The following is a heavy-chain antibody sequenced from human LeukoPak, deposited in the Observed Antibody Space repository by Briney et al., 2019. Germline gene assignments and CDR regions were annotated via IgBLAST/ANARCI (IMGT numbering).Heavy chain of an antibody. V-gene: IGHV1-8*01. CDR1: GYTFTSYD. J-gene: IGHJ4*02. D-gene: IGHD3-9*01. CDR3: ARAPPYYDILTGYYKGFDY. Sequence: ASVKVSCKASGYTFTSYDINWVRQATGQGLEWMGWMNPNSGNTGYAQKFQGRVTMTRNTSISTAYMELSSLRSEDTAVYYCARAPPYYDILTGYYKGFDYWGQGTLVTVSS. CDR2: MNPNSGNT.